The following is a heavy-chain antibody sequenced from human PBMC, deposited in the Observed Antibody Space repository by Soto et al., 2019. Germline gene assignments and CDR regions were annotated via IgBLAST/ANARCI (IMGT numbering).Heavy chain of an antibody. CDR3: ATRTLLATMNGSRPNYYYYSMDV. CDR2: ISAYNGNT. D-gene: IGHD5-12*01. Sequence: GASVKVSCKASGYTFTSYGISWVRQAPGQGLEWMGWISAYNGNTNYAQKLQGRVTMTTDTSTSTAYMELRSSVTAADTAVYYCATRTLLATMNGSRPNYYYYSMDVWGKGTTVTVSS. J-gene: IGHJ6*03. V-gene: IGHV1-18*01. CDR1: GYTFTSYG.